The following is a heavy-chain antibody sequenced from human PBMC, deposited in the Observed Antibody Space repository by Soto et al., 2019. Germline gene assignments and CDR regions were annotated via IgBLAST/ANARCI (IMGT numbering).Heavy chain of an antibody. CDR3: AHRRATCLLDY. CDR2: IYWDDDK. J-gene: IGHJ4*02. Sequence: QITLKESGPTLVKPTQTLTLTCTFSGFSLSTSGVGVGWIRQPPGKALEWLALIYWDDDKRYSSSLNGRLTSTRDTSKNQVVPTMTNRVPVDTAAEYCAHRRATCLLDYWGQGSLV. V-gene: IGHV2-5*02. CDR1: GFSLSTSGVG.